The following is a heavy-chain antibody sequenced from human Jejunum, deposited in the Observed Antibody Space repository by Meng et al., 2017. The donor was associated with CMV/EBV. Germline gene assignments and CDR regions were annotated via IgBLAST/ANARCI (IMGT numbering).Heavy chain of an antibody. CDR1: GFTFGTYG. CDR2: FSTSGGAT. Sequence: GFTFGTYGMGWVRQAPGKGLEWVSGFSTSGGATFYAGSVQGRFTLSRDQSNSTLYLQMNSLRADDTAIYYCAKDGSRSSSWQRFDSWGQGTLVTVSS. D-gene: IGHD6-13*01. J-gene: IGHJ4*02. CDR3: AKDGSRSSSWQRFDS. V-gene: IGHV3-23*01.